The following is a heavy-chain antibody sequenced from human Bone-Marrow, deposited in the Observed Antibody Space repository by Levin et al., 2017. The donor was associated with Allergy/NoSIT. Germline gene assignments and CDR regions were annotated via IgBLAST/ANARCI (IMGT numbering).Heavy chain of an antibody. J-gene: IGHJ4*02. V-gene: IGHV3-48*02. CDR1: GFTFSTYR. CDR2: INSSSSTI. CDR3: ARALAAGAFRYFDY. Sequence: ASVKVSCAASGFTFSTYRMNWVRQAPGKGLEWVSYINSSSSTIYYADSVKGRFTISRDNAKNSLFLQMNSLRDEDTAGYYCARALAAGAFRYFDYWGQGALVTVSS. D-gene: IGHD6-13*01.